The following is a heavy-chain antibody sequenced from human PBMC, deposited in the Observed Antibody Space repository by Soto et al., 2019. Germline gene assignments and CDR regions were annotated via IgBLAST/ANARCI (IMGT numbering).Heavy chain of an antibody. D-gene: IGHD6-13*01. CDR3: AHSFEQQPHYYYGMDV. V-gene: IGHV2-5*02. CDR1: GFSLSTSGVG. Sequence: SGPTLVNPTQTLTLTCTFSGFSLSTSGVGVGWIRQPPGKALEWLALIYWDDDKRYSPSLKSRLTITKDTSKNRVVLTMTNMGPVDTATYYCAHSFEQQPHYYYGMDVWGQGTTVTVSS. J-gene: IGHJ6*02. CDR2: IYWDDDK.